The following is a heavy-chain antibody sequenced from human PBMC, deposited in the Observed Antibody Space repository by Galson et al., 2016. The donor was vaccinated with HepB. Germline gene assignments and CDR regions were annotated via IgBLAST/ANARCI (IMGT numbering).Heavy chain of an antibody. Sequence: LRLSCAASGFTFSDYSMNWVRQAPGKGLEWVSYISSGSDTTYFADSVKGRFTISRDNAKNSPSLQMNSLRDEDTAVYYCARARVWEVVPTYYYNGMDVWGQGTTVTVSS. CDR2: ISSGSDTT. V-gene: IGHV3-48*02. D-gene: IGHD5-12*01. CDR1: GFTFSDYS. CDR3: ARARVWEVVPTYYYNGMDV. J-gene: IGHJ6*02.